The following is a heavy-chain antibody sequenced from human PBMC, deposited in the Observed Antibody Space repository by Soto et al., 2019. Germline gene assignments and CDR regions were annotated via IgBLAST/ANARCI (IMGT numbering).Heavy chain of an antibody. CDR3: AKARLSSLFDY. CDR2: ISGSGGST. D-gene: IGHD3-16*01. CDR1: GFTFSSYA. Sequence: GGSLRLSCAAYGFTFSSYAMSWVRQAAGKGLEWVSAISGSGGSTYYADSVKGRFTISRDNSKNTLYLQMNSLRAEDTAVYYCAKARLSSLFDYWGQGTLVTVSS. V-gene: IGHV3-23*01. J-gene: IGHJ4*02.